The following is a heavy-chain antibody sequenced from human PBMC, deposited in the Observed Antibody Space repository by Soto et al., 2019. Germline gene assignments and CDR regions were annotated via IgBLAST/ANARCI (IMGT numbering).Heavy chain of an antibody. J-gene: IGHJ6*02. D-gene: IGHD3-3*01. Sequence: QVQLVESGGGVVQPGRSLRLSCAASGFTFSSYGMHWVRHAPGKGLEWGAVIWYDGSNKYYADSVKGRFTISRDNSKNTLYLQMTSLRAEDTAVYYCARETIFGVVIIASYYYGMDVWGQGTTVTVSS. CDR2: IWYDGSNK. V-gene: IGHV3-33*01. CDR1: GFTFSSYG. CDR3: ARETIFGVVIIASYYYGMDV.